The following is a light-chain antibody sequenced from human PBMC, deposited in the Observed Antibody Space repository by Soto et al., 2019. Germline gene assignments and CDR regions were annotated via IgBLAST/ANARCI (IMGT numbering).Light chain of an antibody. V-gene: IGKV1-39*01. CDR2: GAS. J-gene: IGKJ1*01. CDR3: QQSYTTPRT. Sequence: QMTQSPSSRSASVGARVTITCRASQRIRTSLNWYQQQPGKAPKLLIYGASTLQSGVPSRFSGTGSATDFTLTISSLQPEDFAIYYCQQSYTTPRTFGQGTKVEV. CDR1: QRIRTS.